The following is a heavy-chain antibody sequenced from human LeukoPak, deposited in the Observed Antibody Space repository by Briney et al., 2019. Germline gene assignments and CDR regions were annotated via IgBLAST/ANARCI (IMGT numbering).Heavy chain of an antibody. Sequence: ASVKVSCKPSGYTFTAHCIHWVRQAPGQGLEWMGWINPNSGGTNYAQKFQGRITLTRDTSVSTAYMELSRLRSDDTAVYYCARAGGGYFDLWGRGTLVTVSS. J-gene: IGHJ2*01. CDR3: ARAGGGYFDL. V-gene: IGHV1-2*02. CDR1: GYTFTAHC. CDR2: INPNSGGT. D-gene: IGHD3-16*01.